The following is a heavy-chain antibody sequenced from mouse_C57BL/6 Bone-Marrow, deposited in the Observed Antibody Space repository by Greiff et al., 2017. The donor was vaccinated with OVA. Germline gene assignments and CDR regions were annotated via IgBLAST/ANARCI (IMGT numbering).Heavy chain of an antibody. V-gene: IGHV1-63*01. D-gene: IGHD4-1*01. Sequence: VVLVESGAELVRPGTSVKMSCKASGYTFTNYWIGWAKQRPGHGLEWIGDIYPGGGYTNYNEKFKGKATLTADKSSSTAYMQFSSLTSEDSAIYYCARGGLTGTSMDYWGQGTSVTVSS. CDR2: IYPGGGYT. CDR3: ARGGLTGTSMDY. J-gene: IGHJ4*01. CDR1: GYTFTNYW.